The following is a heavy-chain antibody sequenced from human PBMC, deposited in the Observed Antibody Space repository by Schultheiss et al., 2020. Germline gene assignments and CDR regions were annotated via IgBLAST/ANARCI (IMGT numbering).Heavy chain of an antibody. Sequence: GGSLRLSCAASGFTFSSYDMHWVRQATGKGLEWVSAIGTAGDPYYPGSVKGRFTISRENAKNSLYLQMNSLRAEDTAVYYCARDLQQLGAFDIWGQGTMVTVSS. CDR1: GFTFSSYD. D-gene: IGHD6-13*01. J-gene: IGHJ3*02. CDR3: ARDLQQLGAFDI. CDR2: IGTAGDP. V-gene: IGHV3-13*05.